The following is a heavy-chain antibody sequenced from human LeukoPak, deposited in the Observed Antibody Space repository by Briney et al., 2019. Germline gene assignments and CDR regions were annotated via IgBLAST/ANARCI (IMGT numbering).Heavy chain of an antibody. J-gene: IGHJ4*02. CDR1: GFTFSRYA. D-gene: IGHD3-10*01. Sequence: GGSLRLSCSASGFTFSRYAMHWVRQAPGKGLEYVSAIISNGGNTYYADSVKGRFTISRDNSRNTLHLQMSSLRVEDTAVYYCVKDSSSGSYFDYWGQGTLVTVSS. V-gene: IGHV3-64D*06. CDR3: VKDSSSGSYFDY. CDR2: IISNGGNT.